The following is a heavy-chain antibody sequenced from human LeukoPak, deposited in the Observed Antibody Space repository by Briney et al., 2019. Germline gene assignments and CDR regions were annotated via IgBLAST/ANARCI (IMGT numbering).Heavy chain of an antibody. Sequence: PGGSLGLSCAASGFTVSSNYMSWVRQAPGKGLEWVSVIYSGGSTYYADSVKGRFTISRDNSKNTLYLQMNSLRAEDTAVYYCARASSRGVRGVIAFDYWGQGTLVTVSS. V-gene: IGHV3-53*01. D-gene: IGHD3-10*01. J-gene: IGHJ4*02. CDR2: IYSGGST. CDR1: GFTVSSNY. CDR3: ARASSRGVRGVIAFDY.